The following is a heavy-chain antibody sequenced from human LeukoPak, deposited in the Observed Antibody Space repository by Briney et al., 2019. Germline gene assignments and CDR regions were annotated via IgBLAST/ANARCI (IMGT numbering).Heavy chain of an antibody. J-gene: IGHJ5*02. Sequence: ASVKASCKASGYTFTGYYMHWVRQAPGQGLEWMGWINPNSGGTNYAQKFQGRVTMTRDTSISTAYMELSRLRSDDTAVYYCARDEATYCSSTSCSRNWFDPWGQGTLVTVSS. CDR2: INPNSGGT. D-gene: IGHD2-2*01. V-gene: IGHV1-2*02. CDR3: ARDEATYCSSTSCSRNWFDP. CDR1: GYTFTGYY.